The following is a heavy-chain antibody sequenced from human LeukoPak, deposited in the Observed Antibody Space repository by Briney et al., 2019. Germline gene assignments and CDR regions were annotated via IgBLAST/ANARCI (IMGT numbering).Heavy chain of an antibody. Sequence: PSETLSLTCTVSGGSISSYYWSWIRQPAGKGLEWIGRIYTSGSTNYNPSLKSRVTMSVDTSKNQFSLKLSSVTAADTAVYYCARGRHDFWSGYYPGLFDPWGQGTLVTVSS. CDR2: IYTSGST. CDR1: GGSISSYY. V-gene: IGHV4-4*07. J-gene: IGHJ5*02. CDR3: ARGRHDFWSGYYPGLFDP. D-gene: IGHD3-3*01.